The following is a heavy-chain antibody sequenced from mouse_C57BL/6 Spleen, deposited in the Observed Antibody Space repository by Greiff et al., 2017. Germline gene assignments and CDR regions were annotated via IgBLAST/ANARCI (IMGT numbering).Heavy chain of an antibody. CDR1: GYAFSSSW. Sequence: VQLQQSGPELVKPGASVKISCKASGYAFSSSWMNWVKQRPGKGLEWIGRIYPGDGDTNYNGKFKGKATLTADKSSSTAYMQLSSLTSEDSAVYFCATGDYSNYFDYWGQGTTLTVSS. D-gene: IGHD2-5*01. CDR3: ATGDYSNYFDY. V-gene: IGHV1-82*01. CDR2: IYPGDGDT. J-gene: IGHJ2*01.